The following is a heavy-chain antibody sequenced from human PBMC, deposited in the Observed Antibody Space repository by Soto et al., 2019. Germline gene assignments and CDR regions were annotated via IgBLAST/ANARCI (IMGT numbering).Heavy chain of an antibody. D-gene: IGHD3-16*01. CDR2: IYNSGRGST. CDR1: GSSMTTYY. V-gene: IGHV4-59*08. Sequence: TLSLTCSVSGSSMTTYYWHWVRQAPGKGLEWIGFIYNSGRGSTGSNPSLTSRVTFSIDTSKNQFSLKLSSVTAADTAVYYCARHNGPLYVGYYYDMDVWGQGTTVTVSS. J-gene: IGHJ6*02. CDR3: ARHNGPLYVGYYYDMDV.